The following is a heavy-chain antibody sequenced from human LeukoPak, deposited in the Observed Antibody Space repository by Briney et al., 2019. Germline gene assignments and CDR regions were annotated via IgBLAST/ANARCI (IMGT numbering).Heavy chain of an antibody. CDR2: IFYSGST. D-gene: IGHD4-23*01. J-gene: IGHJ4*02. Sequence: PSETLSLTCTVAGGSINSSSYYWGWIREPPGKGLEWIGSIFYSGSTYCNPSLKSRVTISVDTSKTQFSLKLRSVTAADTAVYYCAGDYGGDFDHWGQGTLVTVSS. CDR3: AGDYGGDFDH. V-gene: IGHV4-39*02. CDR1: GGSINSSSYY.